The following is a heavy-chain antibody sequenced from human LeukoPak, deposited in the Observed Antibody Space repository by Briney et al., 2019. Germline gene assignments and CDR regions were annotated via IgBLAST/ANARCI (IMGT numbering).Heavy chain of an antibody. D-gene: IGHD2-2*01. V-gene: IGHV3-33*01. Sequence: GSLGLSCAASRFTFNNYGMHWVRQAPGKGLEWVAVIWYDGSNKYYADSVKGRFTISRDNSKNTLSLQMNSLRAEDTAVYYCARAGICSSTTCYRIDYWGQGTLVTVSS. CDR1: RFTFNNYG. CDR2: IWYDGSNK. CDR3: ARAGICSSTTCYRIDY. J-gene: IGHJ4*02.